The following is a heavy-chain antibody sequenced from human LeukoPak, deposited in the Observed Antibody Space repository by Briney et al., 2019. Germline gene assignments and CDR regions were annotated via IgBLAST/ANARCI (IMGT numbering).Heavy chain of an antibody. J-gene: IGHJ3*02. V-gene: IGHV3-7*01. D-gene: IGHD6-13*01. CDR1: GFTFSSYW. Sequence: GGSLRLSCAASGFTFSSYWMSWVRQAPGKGLEWVANIKQDGSEKYYVDSVKGRFTISRDNAKNSLYLQMNSLRAEDTAVYYCARVSGSSWYGAFDIWGQGTMVTDSS. CDR2: IKQDGSEK. CDR3: ARVSGSSWYGAFDI.